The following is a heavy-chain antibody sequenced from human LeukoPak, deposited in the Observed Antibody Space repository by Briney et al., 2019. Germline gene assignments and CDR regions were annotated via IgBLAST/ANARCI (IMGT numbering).Heavy chain of an antibody. V-gene: IGHV3-21*01. D-gene: IGHD2-2*01. CDR2: ISSSGSYI. CDR3: AKGGYCSSTSCYGSLSSFDY. J-gene: IGHJ4*02. Sequence: TGGSLRLSCAASGFTFSSYSMNWVRQAPGKGLEWVSIISSSGSYIYYADSVKARFTISRDNSKNTLYLQMNSLRAEDTAVYYCAKGGYCSSTSCYGSLSSFDYWGQGNLVTVSS. CDR1: GFTFSSYS.